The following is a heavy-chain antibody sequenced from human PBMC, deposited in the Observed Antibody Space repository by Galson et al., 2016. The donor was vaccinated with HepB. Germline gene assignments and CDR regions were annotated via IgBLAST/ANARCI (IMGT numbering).Heavy chain of an antibody. CDR3: ARHELHSNSWYMDS. V-gene: IGHV5-51*01. Sequence: QSGAEVKKPGESLKISCQGSGYKFTSYWIGWVRQVPGKGLEWMGTIYPGDSDTRYSPSFQGQVTISVDKSISTAYPQWSSLKASDSAMYYCARHELHSNSWYMDSWGQGTLVTVSS. J-gene: IGHJ4*02. CDR2: IYPGDSDT. CDR1: GYKFTSYW. D-gene: IGHD6-13*01.